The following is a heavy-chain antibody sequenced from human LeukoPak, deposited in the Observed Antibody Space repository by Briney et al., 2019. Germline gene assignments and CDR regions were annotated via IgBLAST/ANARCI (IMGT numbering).Heavy chain of an antibody. J-gene: IGHJ4*02. V-gene: IGHV1-3*01. CDR2: INAGNGNT. D-gene: IGHD2-15*01. Sequence: ASVKVSCKASGYTFTSYAMHWVRQAPGQRLEWMGWINAGNGNTKYSQKFQGRVTITRDTSASTAYMELSSLRSEDTAVYYCARDQGGYCSGGSCYSSRVLFDYWGQGTLVTVPS. CDR3: ARDQGGYCSGGSCYSSRVLFDY. CDR1: GYTFTSYA.